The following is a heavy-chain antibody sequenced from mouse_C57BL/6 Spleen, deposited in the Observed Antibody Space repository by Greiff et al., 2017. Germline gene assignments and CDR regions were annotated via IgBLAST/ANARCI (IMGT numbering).Heavy chain of an antibody. CDR2: IYPRSGNT. V-gene: IGHV1-81*01. CDR1: GYTFTSYG. Sequence: QVQLQQSGAELARPGASVKLSCKASGYTFTSYGISWVKQRTGQGLEWIGEIYPRSGNTYYNEKFKGKATLTADKSSSTAYMELRSLTSEDSAVYFCARRDGNYLWYFDVWGTGTTVTVSS. J-gene: IGHJ1*03. CDR3: ARRDGNYLWYFDV. D-gene: IGHD2-1*01.